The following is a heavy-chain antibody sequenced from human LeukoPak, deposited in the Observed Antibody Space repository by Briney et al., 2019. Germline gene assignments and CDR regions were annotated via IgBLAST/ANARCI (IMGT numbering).Heavy chain of an antibody. D-gene: IGHD5-18*01. CDR3: ARDSAPRPGYSYGSFDY. CDR1: GFTFSSYS. V-gene: IGHV3-48*04. J-gene: IGHJ4*02. CDR2: ISSSSSTI. Sequence: GGSLRLSCAASGFTFSSYSMNWVRQAPGKGLEWVSYISSSSSTIYYADSVKGRFTISRDNAKNSLYLQMNSLRAEDTAVYYCARDSAPRPGYSYGSFDYWGQGTLVTVSS.